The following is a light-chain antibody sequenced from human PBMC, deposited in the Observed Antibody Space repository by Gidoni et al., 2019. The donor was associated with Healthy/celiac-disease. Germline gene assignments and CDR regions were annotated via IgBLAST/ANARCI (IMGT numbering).Light chain of an antibody. J-gene: IGKJ4*01. Sequence: DIQMTQSPSSLSASVGDRVTITCQASQDISNYLNWYQQKPGKAPKLLIYDASNLETGVPSRFSGSGSGTDFTFTISSLQPEDIATYYCQQYDNLPFTFGGGTKVEFK. CDR3: QQYDNLPFT. CDR1: QDISNY. CDR2: DAS. V-gene: IGKV1-33*01.